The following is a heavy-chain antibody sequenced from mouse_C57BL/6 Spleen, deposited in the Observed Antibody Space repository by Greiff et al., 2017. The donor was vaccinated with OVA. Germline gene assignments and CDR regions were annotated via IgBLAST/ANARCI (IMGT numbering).Heavy chain of an antibody. V-gene: IGHV1-4*01. Sequence: VQVVESGAELARPGASVKMSCKASGYTFTSYTMHWVKQRPGQGLEWIGYINPSSGYTKYNQKFKDKATLTADKSSSTAYMQLSSLTSEDSAVYYCARCWDVADYWGQGTTLTVSS. J-gene: IGHJ2*01. CDR1: GYTFTSYT. CDR3: ARCWDVADY. D-gene: IGHD4-1*01. CDR2: INPSSGYT.